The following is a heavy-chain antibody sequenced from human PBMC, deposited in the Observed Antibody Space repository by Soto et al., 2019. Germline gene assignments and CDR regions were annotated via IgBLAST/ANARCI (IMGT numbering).Heavy chain of an antibody. D-gene: IGHD3-22*01. CDR2: ISYDGSNK. Sequence: QVQLVESGGGVVQPGRSLRLSCAASGFTFSSYGMHWVRQAPGKGLEWVAVISYDGSNKYYADSVKGRFTISRDNSKNTLYLQMNSLRAGDTAVYYCAKEWVYDSSGWSFAYWGQGTLVTVSS. CDR1: GFTFSSYG. J-gene: IGHJ4*02. CDR3: AKEWVYDSSGWSFAY. V-gene: IGHV3-30*18.